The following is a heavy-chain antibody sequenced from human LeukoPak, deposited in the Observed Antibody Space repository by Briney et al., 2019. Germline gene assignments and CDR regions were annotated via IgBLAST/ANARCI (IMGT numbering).Heavy chain of an antibody. J-gene: IGHJ5*02. D-gene: IGHD2-21*01. Sequence: GGSLRLSCAASGFTFSSYWMHWVRQAPGKGLVWVSRINSDGSGTSYADSVKGRFTISRDNAKNTLYLQVNSLRAVDTAVYYCARWRGTSPVGEFDPWGQGTLVTVSS. CDR3: ARWRGTSPVGEFDP. CDR2: INSDGSGT. V-gene: IGHV3-74*01. CDR1: GFTFSSYW.